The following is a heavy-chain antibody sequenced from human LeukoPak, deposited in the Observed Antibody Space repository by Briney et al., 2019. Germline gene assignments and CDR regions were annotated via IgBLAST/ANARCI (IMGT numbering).Heavy chain of an antibody. D-gene: IGHD1-14*01. CDR1: GYPFTTWE. J-gene: IGHJ5*02. CDR3: ARGPRNDP. V-gene: IGHV1-8*01. CDR2: VHPNSGNT. Sequence: RASVKVSCKTSGYPFTTWEINWVRQAAGQGLEWMGWVHPNSGNTTYAQKFQGRVTMTRDTSISTAYMELSGLRFDDTAVYFCARGPRNDPWGQGTLVTVSS.